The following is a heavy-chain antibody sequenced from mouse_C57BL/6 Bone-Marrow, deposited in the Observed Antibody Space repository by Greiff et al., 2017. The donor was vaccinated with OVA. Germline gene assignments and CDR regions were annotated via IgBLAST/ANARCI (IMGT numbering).Heavy chain of an antibody. J-gene: IGHJ4*01. Sequence: QVQLQQPGAELVKPGASVTLSCKASGYTFTSSWLTWVQQRPGQVLSWIGDIYPGSGSTNYNEKFKSKATLTVDTSSSTAYMQLSSLTSEDSAVYYCAREETAQAYYAMDYWGQGTSVTVSS. D-gene: IGHD3-2*02. CDR2: IYPGSGST. V-gene: IGHV1-55*01. CDR1: GYTFTSSW. CDR3: AREETAQAYYAMDY.